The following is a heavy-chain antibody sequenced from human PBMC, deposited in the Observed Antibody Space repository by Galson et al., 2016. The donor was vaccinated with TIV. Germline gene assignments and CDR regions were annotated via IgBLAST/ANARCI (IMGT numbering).Heavy chain of an antibody. J-gene: IGHJ6*02. V-gene: IGHV1-69*13. D-gene: IGHD5-18*01. CDR1: GGSFSSYV. CDR2: IIPLFSTA. CDR3: PKARNTARDTYYWYYGMDV. Sequence: SVKVSCKASGGSFSSYVISWVRQAPGQGLEWMGGIIPLFSTAQYAQTFQGRVTITADESTSTAYMELSSLRSEDTAIYYCPKARNTARDTYYWYYGMDVWGQGTTVTVSS.